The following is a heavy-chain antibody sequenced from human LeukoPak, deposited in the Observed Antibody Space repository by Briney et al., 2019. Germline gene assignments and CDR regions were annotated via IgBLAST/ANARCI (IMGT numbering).Heavy chain of an antibody. J-gene: IGHJ4*02. D-gene: IGHD6-13*01. CDR1: GFTFSSYA. CDR3: AKTRAGSSWYRSSGWY. CDR2: ISGSGGST. V-gene: IGHV3-23*01. Sequence: GGSLRLSCAASGFTFSSYAMSWVRQAPGKWLEWVSAISGSGGSTYYADSVKGRFTISRDNSKNTLYLQMNSLRAEDTAVYYCAKTRAGSSWYRSSGWYWGQGTLVTVSS.